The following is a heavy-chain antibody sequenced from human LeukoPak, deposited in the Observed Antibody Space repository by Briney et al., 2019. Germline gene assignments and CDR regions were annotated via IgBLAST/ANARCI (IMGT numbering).Heavy chain of an antibody. V-gene: IGHV1-69*13. CDR3: ARALLRYCSGTSCYWFDP. CDR2: IIPIFGTA. D-gene: IGHD2-2*01. CDR1: GGTFSSYV. J-gene: IGHJ5*02. Sequence: ASVKVSCKASGGTFSSYVISWVRQAPGKGLEWMGGIIPIFGTANYAQKFQGRVTITADESTSTAYMELSSLRSEDTAVYYCARALLRYCSGTSCYWFDPWGRGILVTVSS.